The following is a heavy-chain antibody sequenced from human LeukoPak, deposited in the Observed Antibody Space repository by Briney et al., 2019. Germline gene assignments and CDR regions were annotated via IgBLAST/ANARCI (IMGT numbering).Heavy chain of an antibody. J-gene: IGHJ5*02. V-gene: IGHV3-53*05. CDR2: IYSGGST. Sequence: GGSLRLSCAASGFTVSSDYMSWVRQAPGKGLEWVSVIYSGGSTYYADSVKGRFTISRDKSKNTVYLQMNSLRFEDTAVYYCARNWFDPWGQGTLVTVSS. CDR3: ARNWFDP. CDR1: GFTVSSDY.